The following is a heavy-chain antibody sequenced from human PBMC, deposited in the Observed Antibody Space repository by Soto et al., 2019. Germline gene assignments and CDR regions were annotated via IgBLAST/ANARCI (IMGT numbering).Heavy chain of an antibody. Sequence: QVQLQESGPGLVQPSGTLSLTRAVSGDSITGDNWWSWVRQHPGKGLEWIGEIHHSGATNYNPSLKSRVTISVDKSKNQFSLKLNSVTAADTAMFYCATQGFYRMGVWGRGTTVTVSS. V-gene: IGHV4-4*02. J-gene: IGHJ6*02. CDR2: IHHSGAT. CDR1: GDSITGDNW. CDR3: ATQGFYRMGV.